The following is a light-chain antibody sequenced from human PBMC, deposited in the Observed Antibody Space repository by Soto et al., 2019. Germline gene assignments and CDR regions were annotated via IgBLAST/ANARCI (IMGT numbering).Light chain of an antibody. V-gene: IGLV2-8*01. CDR3: SSYAASNNLGV. Sequence: QSVLTQPPSASGSPGQSVTISCIGTSSDVGGYNYVSWYQQHPGKAPKLMIYVVSKRPSGVPDRFSGSKSGNTASLTVSGLQAEDEADYYCSSYAASNNLGVFGGGTKVTVL. CDR1: SSDVGGYNY. J-gene: IGLJ2*01. CDR2: VVS.